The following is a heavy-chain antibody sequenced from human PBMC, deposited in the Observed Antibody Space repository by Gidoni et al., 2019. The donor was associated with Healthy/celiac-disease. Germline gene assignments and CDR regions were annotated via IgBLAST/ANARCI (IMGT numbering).Heavy chain of an antibody. CDR1: SSYA. CDR2: IIPIFGTA. D-gene: IGHD6-13*01. CDR3: ARAAAGAFDY. Sequence: SSYAISWVRQAPGQGLEWMGGIIPIFGTANYAQKFQGRVTITADESTSTAYMELSSLRSEDTAVYYCARAAAGAFDYWGQGTLVTVSS. J-gene: IGHJ4*02. V-gene: IGHV1-69*01.